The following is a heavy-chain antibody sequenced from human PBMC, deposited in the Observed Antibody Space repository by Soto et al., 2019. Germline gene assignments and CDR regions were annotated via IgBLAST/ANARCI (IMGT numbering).Heavy chain of an antibody. CDR2: IRSKADSYTT. Sequence: EAQLVESGGGLVQPGGSLRLSCAASGFTFSDHKMDWVRQAPGKGLEWVGRIRSKADSYTTAYVASVKCRFTISSDDSKNSLYLQMNSLKTDDTAVYYCTRLRDFGVATASYHTMDVWGQGTTVTVSS. CDR1: GFTFSDHK. D-gene: IGHD3-3*01. J-gene: IGHJ6*02. V-gene: IGHV3-72*01. CDR3: TRLRDFGVATASYHTMDV.